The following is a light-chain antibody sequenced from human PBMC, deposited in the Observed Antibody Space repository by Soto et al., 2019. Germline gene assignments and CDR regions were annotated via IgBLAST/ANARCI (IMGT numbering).Light chain of an antibody. J-gene: IGKJ4*01. CDR2: DAS. V-gene: IGKV1-5*01. CDR1: QSISSW. CDR3: QQYNSYSPLT. Sequence: DIQMTQSPSTLSASVGDRVTITCRVSQSISSWLAWYQQKPGKAPKLLIYDASSLESGVPSRFSGSGSGTEFTLTSSSLQPDDFATYYCQQYNSYSPLTFGGGTKVEIK.